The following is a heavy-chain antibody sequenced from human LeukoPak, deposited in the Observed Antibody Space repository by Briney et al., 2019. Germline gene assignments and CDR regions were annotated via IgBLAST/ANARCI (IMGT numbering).Heavy chain of an antibody. Sequence: GASVKVSCKASGYTFTDYYLHWVRQAPGQGFEWMGGINPNSGDTNYAQKFQGRVTMTRDTSISTAHMEMSRLRSDDTAVYYCARANFLYCSSTTCLFDYWGQGTLVTVSS. V-gene: IGHV1-2*02. D-gene: IGHD2-2*01. J-gene: IGHJ4*02. CDR1: GYTFTDYY. CDR3: ARANFLYCSSTTCLFDY. CDR2: INPNSGDT.